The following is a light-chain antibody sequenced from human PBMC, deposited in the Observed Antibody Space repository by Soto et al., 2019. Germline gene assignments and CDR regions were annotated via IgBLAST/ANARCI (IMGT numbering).Light chain of an antibody. CDR3: QHYGSSPPMYT. CDR1: QSVSSSS. V-gene: IGKV3-20*01. J-gene: IGKJ2*01. CDR2: GAS. Sequence: EIVLTQSPGTLSLSPGEWATLSCRASQSVSSSSLAWYQQKPGQAPRLLMSGASSRATGIPDRFSGGGSGTDFTLTISRLEPEDFAIYYCQHYGSSPPMYTFGQGTKLEIK.